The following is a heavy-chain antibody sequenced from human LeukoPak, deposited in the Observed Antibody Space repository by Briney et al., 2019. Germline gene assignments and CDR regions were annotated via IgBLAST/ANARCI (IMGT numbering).Heavy chain of an antibody. CDR1: GFIFGSYW. CDR3: AKEGVALSYYDSSGYYYFDY. Sequence: GGSLRLSCTTSGFIFGSYWMNWVRQTPEKGLEWVATIRQDGSEIYYVDSVKGRFTISRDNAKNSLFLQMNSLRAEDTAVYYCAKEGVALSYYDSSGYYYFDYWGQGTLVTVSS. CDR2: IRQDGSEI. J-gene: IGHJ4*02. V-gene: IGHV3-7*01. D-gene: IGHD3-22*01.